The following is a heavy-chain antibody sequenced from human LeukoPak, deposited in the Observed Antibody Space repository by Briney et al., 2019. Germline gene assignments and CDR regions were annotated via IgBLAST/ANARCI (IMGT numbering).Heavy chain of an antibody. CDR3: AQRREHDSFTDNWFDP. J-gene: IGHJ5*02. CDR2: IYWDGDN. CDR1: GFSLRASGEG. Sequence: SGPTLVNPTETLTLTCTFSGFSLRASGEGVGWIRQPPGKALEWLALIYWDGDNRYNPSLQSRLTITKDTSRSQVVLTMTNVDPVDTATYFCAQRREHDSFTDNWFDPWGQGILVTVSS. V-gene: IGHV2-5*02. D-gene: IGHD1/OR15-1a*01.